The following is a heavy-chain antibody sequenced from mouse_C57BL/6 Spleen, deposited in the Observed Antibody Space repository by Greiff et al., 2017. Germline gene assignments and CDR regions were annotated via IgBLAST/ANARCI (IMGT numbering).Heavy chain of an antibody. D-gene: IGHD1-1*01. CDR1: GYTFTSYW. CDR2: IHPNSGRT. J-gene: IGHJ4*01. V-gene: IGHV1-64*01. CDR3: SREITTVVAKAMDY. Sequence: QVQLQQPGAELVKPGASVKLSCKASGYTFTSYWMHWVKQRPGQGLEWIGMIHPNSGRTNYNEKFKSKATLTVDKSSSTAYMQLSSLTSEDSAVYYCSREITTVVAKAMDYWGQGTSVTVSS.